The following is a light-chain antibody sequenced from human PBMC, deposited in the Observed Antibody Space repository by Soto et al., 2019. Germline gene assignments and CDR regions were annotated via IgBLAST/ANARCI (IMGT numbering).Light chain of an antibody. J-gene: IGLJ1*01. CDR1: SSDIGSYNY. CDR2: EVN. CDR3: ASFTTTSTRV. Sequence: QSVLTQPASVSGSPGQSITVSCTGTSSDIGSYNYVSWYQQHPGKAPKLIIYEVNNRPSGVSNRFSGSKSGNTASLTVSGLQAEDEADYYCASFTTTSTRVFGTGTKVNVL. V-gene: IGLV2-14*01.